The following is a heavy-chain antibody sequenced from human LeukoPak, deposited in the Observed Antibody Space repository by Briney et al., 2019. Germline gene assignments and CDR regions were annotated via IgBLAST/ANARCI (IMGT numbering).Heavy chain of an antibody. CDR3: ARTDPNASGYFYRFNWFDP. Sequence: PSETLSLTCTVSGGSMSSYYWNWVRQPSGKGLEWIGNIYSSGSTDYNPSLKSRVTISLDTSKFQFSLRLNSVTAADTAVYYCARTDPNASGYFYRFNWFDPWGQGTLVTVSS. D-gene: IGHD3-10*01. J-gene: IGHJ5*02. V-gene: IGHV4-59*01. CDR1: GGSMSSYY. CDR2: IYSSGST.